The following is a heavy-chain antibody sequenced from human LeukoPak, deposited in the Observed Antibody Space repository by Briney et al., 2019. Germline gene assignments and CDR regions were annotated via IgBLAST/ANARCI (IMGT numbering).Heavy chain of an antibody. CDR1: GYSFTSYW. D-gene: IGHD5/OR15-5a*01. J-gene: IGHJ4*02. V-gene: IGHV5-51*01. Sequence: GESLKISCKGSGYSFTSYWIGWVRQMPGKGLEWMGIIYPGDSDTRYSPSFQGQVTISADKSISTAYLQWSSLKASDTAMYYCARQGKCLPNEGPYFDYWGQGTLVTVSS. CDR2: IYPGDSDT. CDR3: ARQGKCLPNEGPYFDY.